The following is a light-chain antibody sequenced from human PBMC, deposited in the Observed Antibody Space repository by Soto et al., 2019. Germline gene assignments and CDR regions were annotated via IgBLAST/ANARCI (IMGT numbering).Light chain of an antibody. CDR1: QSISSK. Sequence: DIQMTQSPSTLSASVGDRVTITCRASQSISSKLAWYQQKVGKAPKLLIYKASSLESGVPSRFSGSGSGTEFTLTISSLQPDDFATYYCQEYNSYQGTFGEGTKVDXK. CDR2: KAS. V-gene: IGKV1-5*03. CDR3: QEYNSYQGT. J-gene: IGKJ1*01.